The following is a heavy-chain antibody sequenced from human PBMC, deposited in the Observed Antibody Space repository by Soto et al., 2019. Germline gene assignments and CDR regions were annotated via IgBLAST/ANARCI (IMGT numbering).Heavy chain of an antibody. CDR2: INPSGGST. D-gene: IGHD5-18*01. J-gene: IGHJ3*02. CDR3: ARAAMVTEGAFDI. CDR1: GYTFTSYY. V-gene: IGHV1-46*01. Sequence: QVQLVQSGAEVKKPGASVKVSCKASGYTFTSYYMHWVRQAPGQGLEWMGLINPSGGSTGYAQKCQVRVTMTRDTSTRTVYVALSSLRSSDSVVEDCARAAMVTEGAFDIWGKGTMVTGSS.